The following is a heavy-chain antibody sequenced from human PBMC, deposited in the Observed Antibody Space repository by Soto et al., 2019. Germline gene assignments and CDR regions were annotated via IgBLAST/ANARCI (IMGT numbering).Heavy chain of an antibody. V-gene: IGHV3-7*03. CDR2: IKQDGSEK. D-gene: IGHD2-2*03. Sequence: VQLVESGGGVVQPGRSLRLSCAASGFTFSSYWMSWVRQAPGKGLEWVANIKQDGSEKYYVDSVKGRFTISRDNAKNSLYLQMNSLRAEDTAVYYCARELGYCSSTSCSTGWFDPWGQGTLVTVSS. CDR3: ARELGYCSSTSCSTGWFDP. J-gene: IGHJ5*02. CDR1: GFTFSSYW.